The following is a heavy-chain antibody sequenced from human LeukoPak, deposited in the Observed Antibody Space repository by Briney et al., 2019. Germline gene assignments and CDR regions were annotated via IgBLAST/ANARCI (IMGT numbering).Heavy chain of an antibody. CDR2: YVAYGDVA. Sequence: PGGSLRLSCSISVYPLCGYAMTWGPRTPGKGHEWVSSYVAYGDVAYSADSVKGRFTISRDNSKRTLFLQMNSLRAEDTAVYYCAKVHYTASFPGSFPGRNYFDSWGQGSLVTVSS. V-gene: IGHV3-23*01. CDR3: AKVHYTASFPGSFPGRNYFDS. D-gene: IGHD1-26*01. J-gene: IGHJ4*02. CDR1: VYPLCGYA.